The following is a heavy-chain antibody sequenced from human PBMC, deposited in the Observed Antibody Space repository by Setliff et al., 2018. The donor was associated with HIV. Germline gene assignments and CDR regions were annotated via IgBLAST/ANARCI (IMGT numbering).Heavy chain of an antibody. V-gene: IGHV4-4*07. CDR1: GGSISGYY. CDR3: ARDLPELTGRSFDP. J-gene: IGHJ5*02. D-gene: IGHD7-27*01. Sequence: PSETLSLTCTVSGGSISGYYWSWIRQPAGKGLEWIGRIYTSGSTNYNPSLKSRVTMSLDTSKNQFSLNLNSVTAADTAVYYCARDLPELTGRSFDPWGQGILVTVSS. CDR2: IYTSGST.